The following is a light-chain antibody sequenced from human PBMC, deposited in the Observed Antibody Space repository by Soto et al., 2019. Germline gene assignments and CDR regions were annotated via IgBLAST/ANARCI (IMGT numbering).Light chain of an antibody. Sequence: QSVLTQSPSASASLGASVKLTCTLSSGHSSYAIAWHQQQPEKGPRYLMKLNSDGSHSKGDGIPDRFSGSSSGAERYLTISSLQSEDEADYYCQTWGTGFRVFGGGTKRTVL. J-gene: IGLJ3*02. V-gene: IGLV4-69*01. CDR2: LNSDGSH. CDR3: QTWGTGFRV. CDR1: SGHSSYA.